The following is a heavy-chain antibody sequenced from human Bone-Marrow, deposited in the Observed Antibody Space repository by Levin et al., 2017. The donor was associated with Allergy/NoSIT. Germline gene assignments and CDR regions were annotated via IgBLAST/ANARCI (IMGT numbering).Heavy chain of an antibody. V-gene: IGHV3-15*01. CDR2: IKSKTDGGTT. Sequence: ETLSLTCAASGFTFSNAWMRWVRQAPGKGLEWVGRIKSKTDGGTTDYAAPVKGRFTISRDDSKDTLYLQMNSLKTEDTAVYYCTTEVLGPAGDYWGQGILVTVSS. J-gene: IGHJ4*02. D-gene: IGHD7-27*01. CDR1: GFTFSNAW. CDR3: TTEVLGPAGDY.